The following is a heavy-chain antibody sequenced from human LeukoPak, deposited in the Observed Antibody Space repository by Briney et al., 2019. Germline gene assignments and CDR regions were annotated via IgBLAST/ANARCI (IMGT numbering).Heavy chain of an antibody. CDR2: ISYDGSNK. CDR1: GFTFSSYA. J-gene: IGHJ4*02. Sequence: GGSLRHSCAASGFTFSSYAIHWVRQAPGKGLEWVAVISYDGSNKYYADSVKGRFTISRDDSKNTLYLQMNSLRAEDTAVYYCARTKTGYSSGWSGDLDYWGQGTLVTVSS. CDR3: ARTKTGYSSGWSGDLDY. V-gene: IGHV3-30*04. D-gene: IGHD6-19*01.